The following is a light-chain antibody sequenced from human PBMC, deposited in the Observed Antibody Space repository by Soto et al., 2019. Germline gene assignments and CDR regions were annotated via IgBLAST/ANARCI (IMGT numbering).Light chain of an antibody. CDR1: HSVSRTY. V-gene: IGKV3-20*01. CDR3: QQFDDSVT. CDR2: GAS. Sequence: VLTQSPGTRTFSLWARATISCCASHSVSRTYLAWYQQKPGQAPRLLMYGASDRATGTPGRFSGSGSGTDFTLTISGLEPEDSAVYYCQQFDDSVTFGQGTRLEIK. J-gene: IGKJ5*01.